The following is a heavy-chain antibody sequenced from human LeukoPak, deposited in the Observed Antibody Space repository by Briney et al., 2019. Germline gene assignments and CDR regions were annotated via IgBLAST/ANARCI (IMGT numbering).Heavy chain of an antibody. CDR1: GYTFTSYG. CDR2: ISAYNGNT. CDR3: ARDRGRWELLSLRGIDY. D-gene: IGHD1-26*01. Sequence: ASVKVSCKASGYTFTSYGISWVRQAPGQGLEWMGWISAYNGNTNYAQKLQGRVTMTTDTSTSTAYMELRSLRSDDTAVYYCARDRGRWELLSLRGIDYWGQGTLVTVSS. V-gene: IGHV1-18*01. J-gene: IGHJ4*02.